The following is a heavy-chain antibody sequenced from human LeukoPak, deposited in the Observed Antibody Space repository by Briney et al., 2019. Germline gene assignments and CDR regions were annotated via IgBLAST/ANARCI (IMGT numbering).Heavy chain of an antibody. J-gene: IGHJ6*02. V-gene: IGHV3-48*02. D-gene: IGHD5-12*01. CDR3: ARAINGGYAQRYYYYGMDI. Sequence: VGSLRLSCAASAFTSRIYSMNWVPDAPGKGLEWVSYISISSSTIYYADSVKGRFTISRDNAKNSLYLQMNSLRDEDTAVYYCARAINGGYAQRYYYYGMDIWGQGTTVTVSS. CDR1: AFTSRIYS. CDR2: ISISSSTI.